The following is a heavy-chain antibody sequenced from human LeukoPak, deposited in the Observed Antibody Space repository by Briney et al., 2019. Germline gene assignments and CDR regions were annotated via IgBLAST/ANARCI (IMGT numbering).Heavy chain of an antibody. CDR1: GGSISSSSYY. CDR3: ARHVHGSGNYYMDV. Sequence: PSETLSLTYTVSGGSISSSSYYWGWIRQPPGKGLEWIAKIYYSGSTYYNPSLKSRATISADTSKNQFSLKLTSVTAEDTAVYYCARHVHGSGNYYMDVWGKGTTVTVSS. J-gene: IGHJ6*03. V-gene: IGHV4-39*01. CDR2: IYYSGST. D-gene: IGHD3-10*01.